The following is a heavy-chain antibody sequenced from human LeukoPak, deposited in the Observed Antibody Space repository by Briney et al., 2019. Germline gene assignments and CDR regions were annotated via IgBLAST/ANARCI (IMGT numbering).Heavy chain of an antibody. J-gene: IGHJ5*02. Sequence: SQTLSLTCTASGGSISSSTYYWGWIRQPPGKCLERIGSIYYTGSTYYNPSLKSRVTISVDTSKNQFSLKLSSVTAADTAVYYCARVRGRRFDPWGQGTLVTVSS. V-gene: IGHV4-39*07. D-gene: IGHD1-26*01. CDR2: IYYTGST. CDR3: ARVRGRRFDP. CDR1: GGSISSSTYY.